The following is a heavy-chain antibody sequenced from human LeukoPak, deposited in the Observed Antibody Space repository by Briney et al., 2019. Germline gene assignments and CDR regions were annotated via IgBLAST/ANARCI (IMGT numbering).Heavy chain of an antibody. CDR2: ISGSGGST. V-gene: IGHV3-23*01. CDR1: GFTFSSYA. J-gene: IGHJ6*02. D-gene: IGHD3-10*01. Sequence: PGGSLRLSCAASGFTFSSYAMSWVRQAPGKGLEWVSAISGSGGSTYYADSVKGRFTISRDNSKNTLYLQMNSLRAEDTAVYYCAKSMGLTMVRGVILYYYGMDVWGQGTTVTVSS. CDR3: AKSMGLTMVRGVILYYYGMDV.